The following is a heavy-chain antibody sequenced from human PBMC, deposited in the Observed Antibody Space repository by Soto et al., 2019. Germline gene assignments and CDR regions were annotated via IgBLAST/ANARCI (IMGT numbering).Heavy chain of an antibody. D-gene: IGHD2-2*01. CDR2: ISHSGDT. CDR1: GYVISNGYH. CDR3: TRIYCTTTSCFINGMDV. Sequence: SETLSLTCAVTGYVISNGYHWGRIRQPPGKELEWIGTISHSGDTYYNPSLKSRVTISIDTAKNHLSLILSSVTAADTATYYCTRIYCTTTSCFINGMDVWGQGTTVT. J-gene: IGHJ6*02. V-gene: IGHV4-38-2*01.